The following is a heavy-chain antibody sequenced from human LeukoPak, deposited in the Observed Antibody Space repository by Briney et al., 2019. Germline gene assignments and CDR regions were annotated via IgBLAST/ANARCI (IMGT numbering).Heavy chain of an antibody. D-gene: IGHD2-2*01. CDR2: ISGSGGST. CDR1: GFTFSSYA. V-gene: IGHV3-23*01. Sequence: PSGGSLRLSCAASGFTFSSYAMSWVRQAPGKGLEWVSAISGSGGSTYYADSVKGRFTISRDNSKNTLYLQMNSLRAEDTAVYYCAKGPDCSSTSCYSNFQHWGQGTLVTVSS. J-gene: IGHJ1*01. CDR3: AKGPDCSSTSCYSNFQH.